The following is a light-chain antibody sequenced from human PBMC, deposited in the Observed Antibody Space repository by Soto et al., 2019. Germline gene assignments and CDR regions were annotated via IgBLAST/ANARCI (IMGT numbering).Light chain of an antibody. CDR3: SSYAGSNRVL. CDR2: EVS. V-gene: IGLV2-8*01. Sequence: QSALTQPPSASGSPGQSVTISCTGTGSDLGANNFVSWYQQHPGKAPKLIIYEVSKWPSGVPDRFSGSKSGNTASLTVSWLQADDEDDYYCSSYAGSNRVLFGGGTKLTVL. CDR1: GSDLGANNF. J-gene: IGLJ2*01.